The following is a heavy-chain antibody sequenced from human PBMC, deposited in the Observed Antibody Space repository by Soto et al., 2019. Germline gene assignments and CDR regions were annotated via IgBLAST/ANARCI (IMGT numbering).Heavy chain of an antibody. CDR2: ISAYNGNT. CDR3: ARERIYSEVSKGMDV. V-gene: IGHV1-18*01. CDR1: GYTFTSYG. Sequence: EASVKVSCKASGYTFTSYGISWVRQAPGQGLEWMGWISAYNGNTNYAQKFQGRVTMTTDTFISTAYMELRSLRSDDTAVYYCARERIYSEVSKGMDVWGQGTTVTVSS. J-gene: IGHJ6*02. D-gene: IGHD2-15*01.